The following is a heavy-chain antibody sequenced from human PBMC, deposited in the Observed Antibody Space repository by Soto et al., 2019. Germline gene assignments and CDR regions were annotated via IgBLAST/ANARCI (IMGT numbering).Heavy chain of an antibody. CDR3: VRVGRLGGY. V-gene: IGHV3-7*03. J-gene: IGHJ4*02. CDR1: GFTFSNYW. CDR2: LREDGSEK. Sequence: EVQLVESGGGLVQPGGSLRLSCAASGFTFSNYWMSWVRQAPGKGLEWVAKLREDGSEKYYVDSVKGRFTISRDNAKNSLYLQMNSLRAEDTAVYYCVRVGRLGGYWGQGTLVTVSS. D-gene: IGHD3-16*01.